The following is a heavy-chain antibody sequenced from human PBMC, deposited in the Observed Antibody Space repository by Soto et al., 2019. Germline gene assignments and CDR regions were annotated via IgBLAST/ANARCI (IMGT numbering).Heavy chain of an antibody. J-gene: IGHJ4*02. Sequence: SQTRSLTCTVSGGSISSSSYYCGWIRQHPGKGLEWSGSIYYSGSTYYNPSLKSRVTISVDTSKNQFSLKLSSVTAADTAVYYCARQRECGSYYFDYWGQGTLVSVSS. V-gene: IGHV4-39*01. CDR1: GGSISSSSYY. CDR2: IYYSGST. D-gene: IGHD1-26*01. CDR3: ARQRECGSYYFDY.